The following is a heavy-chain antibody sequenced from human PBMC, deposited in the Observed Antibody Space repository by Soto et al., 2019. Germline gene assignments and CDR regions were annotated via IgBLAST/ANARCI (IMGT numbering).Heavy chain of an antibody. V-gene: IGHV1-69*06. J-gene: IGHJ1*01. D-gene: IGHD3-22*01. Sequence: QVQLVQSGAEVKKPGSSVRVSCKASGGTFSEYGVSWVRQAPGQGLEWMGGIVPKFTTANYAQKFQGRVTVTAGRSTNTVYLRLGSLTSEDTAVYFCARENFTADYFDSAGYWALHHWGQGALVSVS. CDR1: GGTFSEYG. CDR3: ARENFTADYFDSAGYWALHH. CDR2: IVPKFTTA.